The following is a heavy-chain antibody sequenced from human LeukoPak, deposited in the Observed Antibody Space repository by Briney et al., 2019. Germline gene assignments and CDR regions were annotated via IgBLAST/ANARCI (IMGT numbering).Heavy chain of an antibody. CDR2: ISAYNGNT. J-gene: IGHJ5*02. Sequence: ASVKVSCTASGYTFTSYGISWVRQAPGQGLEWMGWISAYNGNTNYAQKLQGRVTMTTDTSTSPAYMELRSLRSDDTAVYYCARDIRRRLLWFGEIPPFDPWGQGTLVTVSS. CDR1: GYTFTSYG. D-gene: IGHD3-10*01. V-gene: IGHV1-18*04. CDR3: ARDIRRRLLWFGEIPPFDP.